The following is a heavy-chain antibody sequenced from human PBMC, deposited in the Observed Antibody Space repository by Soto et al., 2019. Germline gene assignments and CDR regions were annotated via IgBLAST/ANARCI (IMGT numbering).Heavy chain of an antibody. CDR2: INPSGGST. V-gene: IGHV1-46*01. D-gene: IGHD2-21*02. J-gene: IGHJ3*02. CDR1: GYTFTSYY. CDR3: ASLAYCGGDCYSAAFDI. Sequence: GASVKVSCKASGYTFTSYYMHWVRQAPGQGLEWMGIINPSGGSTSYAQKFQGRVTMTRDTSTSTVYMELSSLRSEGTAVYYCASLAYCGGDCYSAAFDIWGQGTMVTVSS.